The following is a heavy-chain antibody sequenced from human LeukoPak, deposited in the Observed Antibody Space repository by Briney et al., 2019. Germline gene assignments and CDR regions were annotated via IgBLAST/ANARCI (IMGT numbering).Heavy chain of an antibody. J-gene: IGHJ4*02. V-gene: IGHV3-7*03. CDR2: VKQDGSEK. Sequence: QTGGSLRLSCAASGFTFSCYWMSWVRQAPGKGLEWVANVKQDGSEKYYVDSVKGRFTISRDNAKNSLYLQMNSLRAEDTAVYYCARAVAAAGSYWGQGTLVTVSS. CDR1: GFTFSCYW. D-gene: IGHD6-13*01. CDR3: ARAVAAAGSY.